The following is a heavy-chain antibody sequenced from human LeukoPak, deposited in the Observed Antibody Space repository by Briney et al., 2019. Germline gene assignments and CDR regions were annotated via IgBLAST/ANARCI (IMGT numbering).Heavy chain of an antibody. D-gene: IGHD3-10*01. CDR3: SNSLSSGGSGSYYLDDY. J-gene: IGHJ4*02. Sequence: GGSLRPSCAASAFTSAEYGMSCVSQAPGNGLEWVSGINWNGCSIGYAGSVKGRLPIMRDNAKNSLYLQMNSLRAQDTAVYYCSNSLSSGGSGSYYLDDYWGQGTLVTVSS. CDR2: INWNGCSI. CDR1: AFTSAEYG. V-gene: IGHV3-20*04.